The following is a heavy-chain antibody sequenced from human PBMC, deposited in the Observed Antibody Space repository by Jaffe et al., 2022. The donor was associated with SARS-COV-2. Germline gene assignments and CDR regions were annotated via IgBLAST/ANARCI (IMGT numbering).Heavy chain of an antibody. V-gene: IGHV4-34*01. CDR2: IDYSGST. Sequence: QVQVQQWGAGLLKPSETLSLICDVYDGSLNGYFWSWIRQPPGKGLEWIAEIDYSGSTNSNPALRSRVTVSADTSKNQFSLRLNSMTAADTAVYFCARAGPATPYYLDVWGKGTTVTVSS. D-gene: IGHD2-15*01. CDR1: DGSLNGYF. J-gene: IGHJ6*03. CDR3: ARAGPATPYYLDV.